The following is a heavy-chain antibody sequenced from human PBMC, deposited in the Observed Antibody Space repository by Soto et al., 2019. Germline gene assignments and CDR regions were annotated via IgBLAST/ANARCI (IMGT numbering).Heavy chain of an antibody. CDR2: IVPIRRTA. V-gene: IGHV1-69*01. J-gene: IGHJ4*02. CDR1: GGTFSSYR. CDR3: VRDSGAKPSSS. D-gene: IGHD6-13*01. Sequence: QVQLVQSGAEVKQSGSSAKVSCKASGGTFSSYRINWWRQAPGQGLVWVGGIVPIRRTADYAQTFQGTVIITADDSARTSYMERSSLRSQDTAVYYCVRDSGAKPSSSWGQGTLVTASS.